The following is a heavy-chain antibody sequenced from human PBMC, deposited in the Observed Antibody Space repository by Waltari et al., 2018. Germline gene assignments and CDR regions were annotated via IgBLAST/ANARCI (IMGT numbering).Heavy chain of an antibody. D-gene: IGHD4-17*01. Sequence: EVQLVASGGVLVKPGGSLRLSCAASGFTFSSSSMTCVRQAPGKGLEWVSSISSSSSYIYYADSVKGRFTISRDNAKNSLYLQMNSLRAEDTAVYYCARSYGRATMHFDYWGQGTLVTVSS. CDR1: GFTFSSSS. V-gene: IGHV3-21*01. J-gene: IGHJ4*02. CDR2: ISSSSSYI. CDR3: ARSYGRATMHFDY.